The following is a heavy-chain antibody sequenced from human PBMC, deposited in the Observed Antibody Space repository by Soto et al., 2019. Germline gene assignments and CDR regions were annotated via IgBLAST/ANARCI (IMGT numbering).Heavy chain of an antibody. Sequence: EVQLVETGGGLIQPGGSLRLSCEASGLTVSSNHMSWVRQAPGKGLECVSVIYSGGNTYYADSVRGRFTISRDNSKSTLYLQMDSLRVEDTAVYYCARGGSVNPFDIWGQGTMVTVSS. V-gene: IGHV3-53*02. D-gene: IGHD3-10*01. J-gene: IGHJ3*02. CDR1: GLTVSSNH. CDR2: IYSGGNT. CDR3: ARGGSVNPFDI.